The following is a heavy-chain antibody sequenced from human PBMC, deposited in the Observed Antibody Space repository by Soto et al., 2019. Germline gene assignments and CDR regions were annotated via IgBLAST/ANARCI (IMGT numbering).Heavy chain of an antibody. CDR3: ARGLFGQQWLVGFDT. J-gene: IGHJ4*02. D-gene: IGHD6-19*01. V-gene: IGHV1-69*01. CDR1: GGSFSNYI. Sequence: QVHLVQSGAEVKKPGSSVKVSCKASGGSFSNYIFAWVRQAPGQGLEWMGGTIPMFATAQYAQKLQDRVTITADESTSTVYMDLTSLTSDGTAVYYCARGLFGQQWLVGFDTWGQGTLVTVSS. CDR2: TIPMFATA.